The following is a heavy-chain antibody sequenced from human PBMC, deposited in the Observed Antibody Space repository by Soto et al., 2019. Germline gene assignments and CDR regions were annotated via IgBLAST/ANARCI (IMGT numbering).Heavy chain of an antibody. D-gene: IGHD3-22*01. CDR1: GGTFSSYA. V-gene: IGHV1-69*13. J-gene: IGHJ1*01. CDR3: ARDNGDSSGYYLAEYFQH. CDR2: IIPIFGTA. Sequence: GASVKVSCKASGGTFSSYAISWVRQAPGQGHEWMGGIIPIFGTANYAQKYQGRVTITADESTSTAYMELSSLRSEDTAVYYCARDNGDSSGYYLAEYFQHWGQGTLVTVSS.